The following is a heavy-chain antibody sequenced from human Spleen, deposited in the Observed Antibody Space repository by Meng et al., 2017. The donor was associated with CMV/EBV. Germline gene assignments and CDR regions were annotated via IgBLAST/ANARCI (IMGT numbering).Heavy chain of an antibody. Sequence: SETLSLTCTVSGYSISSGYYWGWVRQPPGKGLEWIGSIYHSGSTYYNPSLKSRVTISVDTSKNQFSLKLSSVTAADTAVYYCARDLGYSRSSYYYYYALDVWGQGTTVTVSS. J-gene: IGHJ6*02. CDR1: GYSISSGYY. V-gene: IGHV4-38-2*02. D-gene: IGHD6-6*01. CDR2: IYHSGST. CDR3: ARDLGYSRSSYYYYYALDV.